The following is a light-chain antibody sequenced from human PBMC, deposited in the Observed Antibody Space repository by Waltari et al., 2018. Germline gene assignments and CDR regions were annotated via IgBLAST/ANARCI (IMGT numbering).Light chain of an antibody. CDR2: EAS. CDR3: QHFYSYPSG. V-gene: IGKV1-13*02. CDR1: QAISRS. Sequence: AIQLTQSPSSLSASVGDRVTMTCRASQAISRSVAWFQQKPGKVPKLLIFEASDLEDGVPSRFSGSGGATRFTLTISSLQPEDFATYYCQHFYSYPSGFGQGTRLEIK. J-gene: IGKJ5*01.